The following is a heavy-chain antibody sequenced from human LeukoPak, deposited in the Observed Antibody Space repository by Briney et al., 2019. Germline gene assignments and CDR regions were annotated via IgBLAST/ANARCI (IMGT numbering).Heavy chain of an antibody. J-gene: IGHJ4*02. CDR2: ISGSGGST. D-gene: IGHD3-22*01. Sequence: GGSLRLSCAASGFTFSSYGMSWVRQAPGKGLEWVSAISGSGGSTYYADSVKGRFTISRDNSKNTLYLQMNSLRAEDTAVYYCAKFTLDYYDSSGYQDCWGQGTLVTVSS. V-gene: IGHV3-23*01. CDR1: GFTFSSYG. CDR3: AKFTLDYYDSSGYQDC.